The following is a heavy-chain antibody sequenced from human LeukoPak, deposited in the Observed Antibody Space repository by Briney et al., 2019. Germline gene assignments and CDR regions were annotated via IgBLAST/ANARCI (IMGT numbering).Heavy chain of an antibody. J-gene: IGHJ4*02. Sequence: GSVTLSCKVSEYALRALGIRGVRQAPGKGLEWMGGYDLEAGKTVYAQKFQGRVTMIEGSSTDTAYMALSNLRSEDTAVYYCAIDPQWQLGRYWGRRTLVTVSS. CDR3: AIDPQWQLGRY. D-gene: IGHD1-1*01. CDR2: YDLEAGKT. CDR1: EYALRALG. V-gene: IGHV1-24*01.